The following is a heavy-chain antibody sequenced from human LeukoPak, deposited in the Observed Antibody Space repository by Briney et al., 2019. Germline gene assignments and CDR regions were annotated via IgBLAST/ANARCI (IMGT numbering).Heavy chain of an antibody. Sequence: GGSLRLSCAASGFTFDDYAMHWVRQAPGKGLEWVSGISWNSGSIGYADSVKGRFTISRDNAKSSLYLQMNSLRAEDTALYYCAKVIAAAGNYDAFDIWGQGTMVTVSS. CDR1: GFTFDDYA. CDR2: ISWNSGSI. D-gene: IGHD6-13*01. CDR3: AKVIAAAGNYDAFDI. V-gene: IGHV3-9*01. J-gene: IGHJ3*02.